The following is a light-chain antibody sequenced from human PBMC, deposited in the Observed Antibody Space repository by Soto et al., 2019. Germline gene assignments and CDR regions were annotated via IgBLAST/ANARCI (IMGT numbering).Light chain of an antibody. CDR1: SSDVGGYNY. CDR2: EVS. Sequence: QPVLTQPASVSGSRGQSITISCTGTSSDVGGYNYVSWYQQHPGKAPKLIIYEVSNRPSGVSNRFSGSKSGNTASLSISGLQAEDEADYYCSSYTTSSIVVFGGGTQLTVL. CDR3: SSYTTSSIVV. J-gene: IGLJ2*01. V-gene: IGLV2-14*01.